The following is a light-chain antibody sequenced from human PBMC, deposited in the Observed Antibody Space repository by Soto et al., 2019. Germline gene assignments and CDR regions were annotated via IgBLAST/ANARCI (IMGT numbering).Light chain of an antibody. CDR3: QHYNSYSEA. CDR1: QTINSW. Sequence: DVQMTQSPSTLSRSVGDRVTITCRASQTINSWLAWYQQKPGKAPKLLIYKASTLKSGVPSRFSGSGSGTEFTLTISSLQPDDFATYYCQHYNSYSEAFGQGTKVDI. J-gene: IGKJ1*01. V-gene: IGKV1-5*03. CDR2: KAS.